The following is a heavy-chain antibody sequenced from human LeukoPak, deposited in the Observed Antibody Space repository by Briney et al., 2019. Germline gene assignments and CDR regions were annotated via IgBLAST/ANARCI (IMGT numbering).Heavy chain of an antibody. CDR1: GFTFSSYS. D-gene: IGHD1-14*01. CDR2: ISSSSSTI. CDR3: AIQPHRFVTRLDY. Sequence: PGGSLRLSCAASGFTFSSYSMNWVRQAPGKGLEWVSYISSSSSTIYYADSVKGRFTISRDNAKNSLYLQMNSLRAEDTAVYYCAIQPHRFVTRLDYWGQGTLVTVSS. J-gene: IGHJ4*02. V-gene: IGHV3-48*01.